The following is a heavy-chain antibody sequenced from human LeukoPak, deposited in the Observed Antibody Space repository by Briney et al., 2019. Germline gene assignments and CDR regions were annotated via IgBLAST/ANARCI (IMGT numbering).Heavy chain of an antibody. CDR2: IWYDGSNK. V-gene: IGHV3-33*01. CDR1: GFTFSSYG. D-gene: IGHD5-18*01. J-gene: IGHJ4*02. CDR3: ARGYSYGYFDY. Sequence: GGSLRLSCAASGFTFSSYGMHWVRQAPGKGLEWVAVIWYDGSNKYYADSVKGRFTISRDNSKNTLYLQMNSLRAEDSAVYYCARGYSYGYFDYWGQGTLVTVFS.